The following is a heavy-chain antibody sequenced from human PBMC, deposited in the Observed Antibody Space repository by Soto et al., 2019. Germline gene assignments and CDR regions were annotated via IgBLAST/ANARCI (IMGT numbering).Heavy chain of an antibody. CDR1: GGSISSSSYY. J-gene: IGHJ5*02. D-gene: IGHD2-8*01. CDR2: IYYSGST. V-gene: IGHV4-39*01. CDR3: ARQNIVLMVYAKVSDWFDP. Sequence: PSETLSLTCTVSGGSISSSSYYWGWIRQPPGKGLEWIGSIYYSGSTYYNPSLKSRVTISVDTSKNQFSLKLSSVTAADTAVYYCARQNIVLMVYAKVSDWFDPWGQGTLVTVSS.